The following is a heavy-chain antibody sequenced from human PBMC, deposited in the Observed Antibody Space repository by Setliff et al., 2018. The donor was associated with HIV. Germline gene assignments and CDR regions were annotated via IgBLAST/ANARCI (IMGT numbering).Heavy chain of an antibody. CDR2: VSGSGGST. V-gene: IGHV3-23*01. CDR3: AKQSIAVADYFDY. Sequence: LRLSCAASGFTFRSYAMTWVRQAPGKGLEWVSGVSGSGGSTYYADSMKGRFTISRDNSKNTLYLQMNSLRVEDTAVYYCAKQSIAVADYFDYWGQGTLVTAPQ. J-gene: IGHJ4*02. D-gene: IGHD6-19*01. CDR1: GFTFRSYA.